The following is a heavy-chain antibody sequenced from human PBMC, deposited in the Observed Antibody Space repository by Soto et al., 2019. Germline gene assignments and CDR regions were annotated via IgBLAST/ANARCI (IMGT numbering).Heavy chain of an antibody. CDR3: ARVSSTLYYAAFDI. CDR1: GYSFTQHW. Sequence: GESLKISCKGSGYSSGYSFTQHWIGWVRQMPGKGLEWMGIIYLGDSDTRYSPSFEGQVTISADKSISTAYLQWSSLKASDTAMYYCARVSSTLYYAAFDIWGQGTMVTVSS. CDR2: IYLGDSDT. D-gene: IGHD6-13*01. J-gene: IGHJ3*02. V-gene: IGHV5-51*01.